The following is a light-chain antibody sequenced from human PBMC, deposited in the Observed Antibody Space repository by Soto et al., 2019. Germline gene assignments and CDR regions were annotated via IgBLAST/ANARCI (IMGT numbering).Light chain of an antibody. V-gene: IGKV1-5*03. J-gene: IGKJ2*01. CDR2: KAS. CDR1: QTIGSL. CDR3: QHYNSYPPMYT. Sequence: DIQMTQSPSTLSASVGDRVTITCRASQTIGSLLAWYQQKAGRAPKLLIYKASTLESGVPSRFSGSRSGTEFTLTISSLLPDDFATYYCQHYNSYPPMYTFGQGTKLEI.